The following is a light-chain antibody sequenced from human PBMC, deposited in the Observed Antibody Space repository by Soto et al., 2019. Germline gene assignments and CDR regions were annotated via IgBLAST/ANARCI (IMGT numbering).Light chain of an antibody. CDR2: DAS. CDR1: QSVSSY. V-gene: IGKV3-11*01. Sequence: EIVLTQSPATLSLSPGERATLSCRASQSVSSYLAWYQQKPGQAPRLLIYDASNRATGIPARFSGSGSGTDFTRTISRLEPEDFAVYYCQQRSNWPPVLTFGGGTKVEIK. J-gene: IGKJ4*01. CDR3: QQRSNWPPVLT.